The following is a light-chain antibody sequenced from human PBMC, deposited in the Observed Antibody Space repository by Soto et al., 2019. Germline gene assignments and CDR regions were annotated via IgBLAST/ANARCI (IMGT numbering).Light chain of an antibody. Sequence: VLTQSPGTLSLSPGESATLSCSASQSVGRNYLAWFQHKPGQAPRLVIYDASNRATGVPDRFSGSGSGTDFTLTVTRLEPEDFAVYYCQQYAESPLTFGGGTKVDIK. CDR3: QQYAESPLT. J-gene: IGKJ4*01. V-gene: IGKV3-20*01. CDR2: DAS. CDR1: QSVGRNY.